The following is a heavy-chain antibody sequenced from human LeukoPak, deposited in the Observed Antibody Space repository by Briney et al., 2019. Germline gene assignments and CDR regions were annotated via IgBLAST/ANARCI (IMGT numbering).Heavy chain of an antibody. J-gene: IGHJ4*02. CDR1: GFTFSSYA. Sequence: WGSLRLSCAASGFTFSSYAMHWVRQAPGKGLEYVSAISSNGGSTYYANSVKGRFTISRDNSKNTLYLQMGSLRAEDMAVYYCARDDVSSWYPLTYWGQGTLVTVSS. D-gene: IGHD6-13*01. CDR3: ARDDVSSWYPLTY. CDR2: ISSNGGST. V-gene: IGHV3-64*01.